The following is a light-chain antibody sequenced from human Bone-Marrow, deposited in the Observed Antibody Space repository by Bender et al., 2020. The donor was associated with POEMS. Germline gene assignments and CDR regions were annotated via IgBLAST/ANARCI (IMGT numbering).Light chain of an antibody. CDR1: SSDVGSYNL. CDR2: EVS. Sequence: QSALTQAASVSGSPGQSITISCTGASSDVGSYNLFSWYQPHQGKARKLMIYEVSKRPSVVSNRFSGSKSGNTASLTIFGLQAEDEADYYCCSYAGSRVFGGGTKLTVL. CDR3: CSYAGSRV. J-gene: IGLJ2*01. V-gene: IGLV2-23*02.